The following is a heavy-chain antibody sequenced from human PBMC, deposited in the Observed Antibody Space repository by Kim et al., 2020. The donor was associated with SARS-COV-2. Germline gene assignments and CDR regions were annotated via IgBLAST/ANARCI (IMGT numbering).Heavy chain of an antibody. CDR3: AAGADYDILTGYYPRFDY. V-gene: IGHV1-58*01. Sequence: SVKVSCKASGFTFTSSAVQWVRQARGQRLEWIGWIVVGSGNTNYAQKFQERVTITRDMSTSTAYMELSSLRSEDTAVYYCAAGADYDILTGYYPRFDYWGQGTLVTVSS. CDR2: IVVGSGNT. D-gene: IGHD3-9*01. CDR1: GFTFTSSA. J-gene: IGHJ4*02.